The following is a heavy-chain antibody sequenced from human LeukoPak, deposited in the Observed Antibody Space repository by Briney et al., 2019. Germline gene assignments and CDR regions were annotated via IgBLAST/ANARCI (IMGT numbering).Heavy chain of an antibody. CDR3: ATSSVRY. V-gene: IGHV5-51*01. Sequence: GESLKISCRVSGYTFSDCWIGWVRQLPGKGLDWMGIIYPYNSETRYNPSFQGQVTISVDMSISTTYLQWDSLKAPDTAIYYCATSSVRYWGQGTLVTVSS. CDR2: IYPYNSET. D-gene: IGHD3-9*01. J-gene: IGHJ4*02. CDR1: GYTFSDCW.